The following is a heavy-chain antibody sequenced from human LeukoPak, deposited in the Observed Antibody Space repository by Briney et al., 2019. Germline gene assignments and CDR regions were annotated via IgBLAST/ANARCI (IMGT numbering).Heavy chain of an antibody. CDR2: ITSDGGST. D-gene: IGHD6-19*01. Sequence: PGGTLRLSCAASGFTFSSYWMFWVRRVPGKGRVWVSRITSDGGSTAYADSARGRFPISRDNAKNTLYLQMNSLRAEDTAVYYCARASPQWYFDYWGQGTLVTVSS. J-gene: IGHJ4*02. CDR1: GFTFSSYW. V-gene: IGHV3-74*01. CDR3: ARASPQWYFDY.